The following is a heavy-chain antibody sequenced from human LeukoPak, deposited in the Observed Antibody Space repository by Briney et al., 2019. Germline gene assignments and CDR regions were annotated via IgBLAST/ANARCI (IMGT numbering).Heavy chain of an antibody. CDR1: GFTFTSYA. CDR2: LTGDGNT. Sequence: GGSLRLSCAASGFTFTSYAMSWVRQAPGKGLEWVSVLTGDGNTYYADSVKGRFTNSRDDSKNTLFLQMNSLRAEDTAVYYCARDPAGDYDFWSGYFLSYWGQGTLVTVSS. D-gene: IGHD3-3*01. CDR3: ARDPAGDYDFWSGYFLSY. V-gene: IGHV3-23*01. J-gene: IGHJ4*02.